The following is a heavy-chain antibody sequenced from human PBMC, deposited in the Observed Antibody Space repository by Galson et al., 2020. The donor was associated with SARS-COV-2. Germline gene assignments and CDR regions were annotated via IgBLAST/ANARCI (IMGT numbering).Heavy chain of an antibody. CDR2: ITGSSRYM. V-gene: IGHV3-21*01. CDR3: ARDKGIMFISEYFDY. Sequence: LSLTCAASGFTFSSYSMNWFRQAPGKGLEWVSSITGSSRYMYYADPVKGRFTISRDNAKNSLYLQIDSLRADDTAVYYCARDKGIMFISEYFDYWGQGTLVAGSS. D-gene: IGHD2-21*01. CDR1: GFTFSSYS. J-gene: IGHJ4*02.